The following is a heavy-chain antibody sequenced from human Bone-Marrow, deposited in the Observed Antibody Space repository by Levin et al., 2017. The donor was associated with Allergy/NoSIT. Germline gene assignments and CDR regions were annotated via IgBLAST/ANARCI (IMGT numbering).Heavy chain of an antibody. CDR3: ARPAGRQENRYFDY. V-gene: IGHV4-39*01. CDR2: IYYSGST. CDR1: GGSISSSSYY. D-gene: IGHD1-14*01. J-gene: IGHJ4*02. Sequence: SQTLSLTCTVSGGSISSSSYYWGWIRQPPGKGLGWIGSIYYSGSTYYNPSLKSRVTISVDTSKNQFSLKLSSVTAADTAVYYCARPAGRQENRYFDYWGQGTLVTVSS.